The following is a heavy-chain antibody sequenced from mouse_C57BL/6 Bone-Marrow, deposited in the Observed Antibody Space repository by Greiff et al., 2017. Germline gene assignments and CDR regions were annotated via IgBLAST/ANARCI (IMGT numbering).Heavy chain of an antibody. CDR3: ALLLRSYIVYY. D-gene: IGHD1-1*01. CDR1: GYTFTSYW. Sequence: QVQLQQPGAELVKPGASVKVSCKASGYTFTSYWMHWVKQRPGQGLEWIGRIHPSDSDTNYNQKFKGKATLTVDKTSSTAYMQLISLASEYSAVYYCALLLRSYIVYYGGRGTTLTVSS. CDR2: IHPSDSDT. J-gene: IGHJ2*01. V-gene: IGHV1-74*01.